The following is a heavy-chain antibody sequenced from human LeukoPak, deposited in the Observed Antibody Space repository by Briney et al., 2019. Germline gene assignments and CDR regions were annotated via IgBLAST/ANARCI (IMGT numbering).Heavy chain of an antibody. J-gene: IGHJ4*02. CDR2: INHSGST. V-gene: IGHV4-34*01. D-gene: IGHD2-2*01. CDR1: GGSFSGYY. Sequence: SETLSLTCAVYGGSFSGYYWSWIRQPPGKGLEWIGEINHSGSTNYNPSLKSRVTISVDTSKNQFSLKLSSVTAADTAVYYCARGKCSSTSCYLGDLGFDYWGQETLVTVSS. CDR3: ARGKCSSTSCYLGDLGFDY.